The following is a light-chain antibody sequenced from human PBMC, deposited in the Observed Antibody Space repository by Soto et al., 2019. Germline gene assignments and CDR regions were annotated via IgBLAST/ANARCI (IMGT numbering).Light chain of an antibody. V-gene: IGKV3-20*01. CDR3: QQYGSSPT. CDR1: QSVSSSS. Sequence: EIVLAQSPGTLSLSPGERATLSCRASQSVSSSSLAWYQQKPGQAPRLLIYGASTRATGIPDRFSGSGSGTDFTLTISRLEREDFAVYYCQQYGSSPTFGQGTKVEIK. CDR2: GAS. J-gene: IGKJ1*01.